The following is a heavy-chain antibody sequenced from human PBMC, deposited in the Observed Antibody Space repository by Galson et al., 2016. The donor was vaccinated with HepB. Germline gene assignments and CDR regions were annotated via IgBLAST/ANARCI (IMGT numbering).Heavy chain of an antibody. CDR1: GLTFSSNW. CDR3: TRDSYSSADY. V-gene: IGHV3-74*01. J-gene: IGHJ4*02. D-gene: IGHD3-22*01. Sequence: GSLRLSCAVSGLTFSSNWFHWVRQAPGRGLVWVSRINNDGSETFYADSVKGRFTISRDNAKNTVYLQMNSLRAEDSAVYYCTRDSYSSADYWGQGTLVTVSS. CDR2: INNDGSET.